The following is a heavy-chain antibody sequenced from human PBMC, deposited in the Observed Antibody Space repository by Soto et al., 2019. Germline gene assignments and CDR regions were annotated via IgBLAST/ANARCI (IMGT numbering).Heavy chain of an antibody. CDR3: ARESRSALGTVEH. Sequence: QVQLQESGPGLVKPSETLSLTCTVSGASISDYYWSWIRQPAGQGLDCIGRIYASGNTNYNPSLKSRVTMSVDTSKNQFSLTLNSVTAADTAVYYCARESRSALGTVEHWGRGTLVTVSS. CDR2: IYASGNT. J-gene: IGHJ4*02. D-gene: IGHD6-13*01. CDR1: GASISDYY. V-gene: IGHV4-4*07.